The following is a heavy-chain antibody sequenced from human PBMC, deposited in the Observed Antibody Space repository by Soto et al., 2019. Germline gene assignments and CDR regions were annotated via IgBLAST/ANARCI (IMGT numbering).Heavy chain of an antibody. J-gene: IGHJ6*02. V-gene: IGHV3-23*01. CDR3: AKDTYYDFWSGYYGMDV. D-gene: IGHD3-3*01. CDR1: GFTFSSYG. Sequence: GGSLRLSCAASGFTFSSYGMRWVRQAPGKGLEWVSVISGNGGSTYYADSVKGRFTISRDNSKNTLYLQMNSLRAEDTAVYYCAKDTYYDFWSGYYGMDVWGQGTTVTVSS. CDR2: ISGNGGST.